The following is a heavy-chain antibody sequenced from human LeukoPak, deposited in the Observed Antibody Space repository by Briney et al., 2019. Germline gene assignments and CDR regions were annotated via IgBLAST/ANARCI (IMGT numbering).Heavy chain of an antibody. V-gene: IGHV5-51*01. Sequence: GESLKISCKGSGYSFSNYWIGWVRQMPGKGLEWMGIIYPSDSDNRYGPSFQGQVTISADKSISTAYLQWSSLKASDTAMYYCARSAMGYFDYWGQGTLVTVSS. D-gene: IGHD5-18*01. CDR2: IYPSDSDN. CDR3: ARSAMGYFDY. J-gene: IGHJ4*02. CDR1: GYSFSNYW.